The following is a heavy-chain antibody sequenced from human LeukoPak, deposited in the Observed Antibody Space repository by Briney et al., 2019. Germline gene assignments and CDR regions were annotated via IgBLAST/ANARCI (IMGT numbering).Heavy chain of an antibody. CDR1: GFTFSSYW. CDR2: IKQDGSEK. V-gene: IGHV3-7*01. Sequence: GGSLRLSCAASGFTFSSYWMSWVRQAPGKGLEWVANIKQDGSEKYYVDSVKGRFTISRDNAKNSLYLQMNSLRAEDTAVYYCAKDIGQEVVVVMVDYWGQGTLVTVSS. J-gene: IGHJ4*02. D-gene: IGHD3-22*01. CDR3: AKDIGQEVVVVMVDY.